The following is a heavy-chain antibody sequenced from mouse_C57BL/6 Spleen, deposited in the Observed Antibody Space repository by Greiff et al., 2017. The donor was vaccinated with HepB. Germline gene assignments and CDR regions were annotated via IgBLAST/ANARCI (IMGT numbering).Heavy chain of an antibody. CDR1: GYSITSGYY. V-gene: IGHV3-6*01. D-gene: IGHD2-2*01. CDR2: ISYDGSN. CDR3: ARERIYDGYDGGSHWYFDV. Sequence: DVKLQESGPGLVKPSQSLSLTCSVTGYSITSGYYWNWIRQFPGNKLEWMGYISYDGSNNYNPSLKNRISITRDTSKNPFFLKLNSVTTEDTATYYCARERIYDGYDGGSHWYFDVWGTGTTVTVSS. J-gene: IGHJ1*03.